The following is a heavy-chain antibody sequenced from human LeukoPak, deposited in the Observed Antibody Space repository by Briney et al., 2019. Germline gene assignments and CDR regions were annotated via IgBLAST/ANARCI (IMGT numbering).Heavy chain of an antibody. J-gene: IGHJ3*02. CDR1: GFTFSSYG. V-gene: IGHV3-30*02. CDR3: AAPYYDFWSGQNAFDI. Sequence: GGPLRLSCAASGFTFSSYGMHWVRQAPGKGLEWVAFIRYDGSNKYYADSVKGRFTISRDNSKNTLYLQMNSLRAEDTAVYYCAAPYYDFWSGQNAFDIWGQGTIVTVSS. CDR2: IRYDGSNK. D-gene: IGHD3-3*01.